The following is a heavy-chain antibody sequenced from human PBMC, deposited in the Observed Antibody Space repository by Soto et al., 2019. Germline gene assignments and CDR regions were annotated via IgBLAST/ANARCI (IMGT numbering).Heavy chain of an antibody. Sequence: SETLSLTCTVSGGSISRYYWNWIRQPPGKGLAWIGYIYYSGSTNYNPSLKSRVTISVDTSKNQFSLKLSSVTAADTAVYFFVKHRTPYEILTGYYNFWFDPWGQGTLVTVSS. V-gene: IGHV4-59*01. J-gene: IGHJ5*02. D-gene: IGHD3-9*01. CDR3: VKHRTPYEILTGYYNFWFDP. CDR1: GGSISRYY. CDR2: IYYSGST.